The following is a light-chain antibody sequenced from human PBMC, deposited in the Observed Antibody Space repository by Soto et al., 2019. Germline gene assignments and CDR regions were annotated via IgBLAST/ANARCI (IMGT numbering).Light chain of an antibody. CDR2: AAS. J-gene: IGKJ5*01. V-gene: IGKV1-39*01. CDR3: QQSYSMLVP. Sequence: IRMKQSASAVSAYVGDRVTISCRASQSISNHLNWYQQKPGKAPELLIYAASRLQIGVPSRFSGSGSGTEFTLTISGLQPEDFSTYYCQQSYSMLVPSGQGTRLEIK. CDR1: QSISNH.